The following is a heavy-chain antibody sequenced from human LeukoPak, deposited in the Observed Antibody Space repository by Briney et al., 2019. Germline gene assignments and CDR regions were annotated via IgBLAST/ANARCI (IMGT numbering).Heavy chain of an antibody. V-gene: IGHV1-69*04. CDR1: GGTFSSYA. D-gene: IGHD3-22*01. Sequence: SVKVSCKASGGTFSSYAISWVRQAPGQGLEWMGRIIPILGIANYAQKFQGRVTITADKSTSTAYMELSSLRSEDTAVYYCAREDYYDSSGYSPGYYFDYWGQGTLVTVSS. J-gene: IGHJ4*02. CDR3: AREDYYDSSGYSPGYYFDY. CDR2: IIPILGIA.